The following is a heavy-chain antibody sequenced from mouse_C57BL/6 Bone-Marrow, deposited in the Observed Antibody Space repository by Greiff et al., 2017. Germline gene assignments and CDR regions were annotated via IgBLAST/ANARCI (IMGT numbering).Heavy chain of an antibody. CDR2: IYPGNGDT. CDR1: GYTFTSYN. Sequence: LQQPGAELVRPGASVKMSCKASGYTFTSYNMHWVKQTPRQGLEWIGAIYPGNGDTTYNQKFKGKATLTVDQSSSTAYMQLSSLTSEDSSVXYYARRGVVESYYAMDYWGQGTSVTVSS. V-gene: IGHV1-12*01. D-gene: IGHD1-1*01. J-gene: IGHJ4*01. CDR3: ARRGVVESYYAMDY.